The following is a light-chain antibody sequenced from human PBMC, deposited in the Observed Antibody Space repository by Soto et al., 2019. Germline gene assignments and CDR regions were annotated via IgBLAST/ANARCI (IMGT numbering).Light chain of an antibody. CDR1: QRISSW. CDR3: QEYNSYLLT. J-gene: IGKJ4*01. Sequence: DIQMTQSPSTLSASVGDRVTITCRASQRISSWLAWYQQKPGKAPKLLIYDASSLESGVPSRFSGSGSGTEFTLTISSLQADDFATYYCQEYNSYLLTFGGGNKVEIK. V-gene: IGKV1-5*01. CDR2: DAS.